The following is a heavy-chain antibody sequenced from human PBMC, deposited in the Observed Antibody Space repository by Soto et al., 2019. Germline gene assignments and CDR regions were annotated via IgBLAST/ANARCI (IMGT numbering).Heavy chain of an antibody. CDR2: MNPNSGNT. V-gene: IGHV1-8*01. D-gene: IGHD3-10*01. CDR1: GYTFTSYD. Sequence: QVQLVQSGAEVKKPGASVKVSCKASGYTFTSYDINWVRQATGQGLEWMGWMNPNSGNTGYAQKFQGRVTMTRNTSISTAYMELSSLRSEDTAVYYCARGRDYGSGSYIPYNWFDPWGQGTLVTVSS. J-gene: IGHJ5*02. CDR3: ARGRDYGSGSYIPYNWFDP.